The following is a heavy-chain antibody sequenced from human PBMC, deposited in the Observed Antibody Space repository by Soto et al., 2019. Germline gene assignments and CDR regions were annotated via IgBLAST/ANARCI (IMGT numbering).Heavy chain of an antibody. J-gene: IGHJ1*01. CDR2: INAGNGNT. D-gene: IGHD2-2*01. Sequence: ASVKVSCKASGYTFTSYAMHWVRQAPGQRLEWMGWINAGNGNTKYSQKFQGRVTITRDTSASTAYMELSSLRSEDTAVYYCARGGGYCSSTSCYEYFQHWGQGTLVTVSS. CDR1: GYTFTSYA. V-gene: IGHV1-3*01. CDR3: ARGGGYCSSTSCYEYFQH.